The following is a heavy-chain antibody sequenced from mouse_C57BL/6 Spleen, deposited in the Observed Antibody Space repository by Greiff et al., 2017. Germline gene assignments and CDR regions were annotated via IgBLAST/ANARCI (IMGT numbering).Heavy chain of an antibody. CDR1: GYTFTSYW. CDR3: ANYYGSSRFAY. Sequence: QVQLQQPGPELVKPGASVKLSCKASGYTFTSYWMHWVKQRPGQGLEWIGMIHPNSGSTDYNEKFKGKATLTVDKSSSTAYMQLSSLTSEDSAVYYCANYYGSSRFAYWGQGTLVTVSA. J-gene: IGHJ3*01. D-gene: IGHD1-1*01. CDR2: IHPNSGST. V-gene: IGHV1-64*01.